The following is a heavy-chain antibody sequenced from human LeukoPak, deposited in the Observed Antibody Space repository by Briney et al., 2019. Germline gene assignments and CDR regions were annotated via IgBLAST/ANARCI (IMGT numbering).Heavy chain of an antibody. J-gene: IGHJ3*02. CDR1: GGSISTYY. CDR2: IHNSGST. CDR3: ARVRCSSSSCLVFDAYDI. V-gene: IGHV4-59*01. Sequence: SETLSLTCTVSGGSISTYYWSWIRQPPGKGLEWIGYIHNSGSTNYNPSLKSRVTISADTSKNQFSLKLSSVTAADTAVYYCARVRCSSSSCLVFDAYDIWGQGTTVTVSS. D-gene: IGHD2-2*01.